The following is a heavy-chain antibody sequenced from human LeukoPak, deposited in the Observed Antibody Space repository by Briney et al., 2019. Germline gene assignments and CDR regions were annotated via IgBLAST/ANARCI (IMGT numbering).Heavy chain of an antibody. V-gene: IGHV3-30*02. CDR3: AKVDDYYGSGSYLVDS. J-gene: IGHJ4*02. Sequence: GGSLRLSCAASGSTFSSHGMHGVRQAPGKGLDWVAFIRYDGSKKFYADSVKGRLTISRDNPKNTLDLQMNSLRTDDTAVYYCAKVDDYYGSGSYLVDSWGQGTLVTVSS. D-gene: IGHD3-10*01. CDR1: GSTFSSHG. CDR2: IRYDGSKK.